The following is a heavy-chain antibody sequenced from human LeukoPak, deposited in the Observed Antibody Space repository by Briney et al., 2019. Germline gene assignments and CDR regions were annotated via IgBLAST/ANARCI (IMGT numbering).Heavy chain of an antibody. Sequence: SETLSLTCTVSGVSISSSSYCWGWIRQPPGKGLEWIGSIYYSGSTYYNPSLKSRVTISVDTSKNQFSLKLSSVTAADTAVYYCARLGRIAARHFDYWGQGTLVTVSS. CDR3: ARLGRIAARHFDY. J-gene: IGHJ4*02. D-gene: IGHD6-6*01. CDR1: GVSISSSSYC. V-gene: IGHV4-39*01. CDR2: IYYSGST.